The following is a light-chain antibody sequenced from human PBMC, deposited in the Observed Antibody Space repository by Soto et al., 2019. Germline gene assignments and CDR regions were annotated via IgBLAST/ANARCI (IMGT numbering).Light chain of an antibody. J-gene: IGKJ1*01. CDR2: KAS. Sequence: DIQVNQNNSTLSGSVGDRVTITCRASQTISSWLAWYQQKPGKAPKLLIYKASTLKSGVPSRFSGSGSGTEFTLTISSLQPDDFATYYCQHYNSYSEAFGQGTKVDI. CDR3: QHYNSYSEA. CDR1: QTISSW. V-gene: IGKV1-5*03.